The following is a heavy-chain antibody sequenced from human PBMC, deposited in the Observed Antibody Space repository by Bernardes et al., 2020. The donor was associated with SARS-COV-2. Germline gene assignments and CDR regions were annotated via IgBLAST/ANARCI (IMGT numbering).Heavy chain of an antibody. Sequence: ASVKVSCKVSGYTLTELSMHWVRQAPGKGLEWMGGFDPEDGETIYAQKFQGRVTMTEDTSTDTAYMELSSLSSEDTAVYYCATTSVFGVEPNWFDPWGQGTLGTVSS. V-gene: IGHV1-24*01. CDR2: FDPEDGET. J-gene: IGHJ5*02. D-gene: IGHD3-3*01. CDR3: ATTSVFGVEPNWFDP. CDR1: GYTLTELS.